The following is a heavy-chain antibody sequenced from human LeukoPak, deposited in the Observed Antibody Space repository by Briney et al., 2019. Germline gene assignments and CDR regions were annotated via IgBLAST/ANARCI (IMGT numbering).Heavy chain of an antibody. CDR2: INHSGST. CDR1: GGSFSGYY. V-gene: IGHV4-34*01. D-gene: IGHD5-12*01. J-gene: IGHJ4*02. CDR3: ARGRYRWWPRLFDY. Sequence: SETLSLTCAVYGGSFSGYYWSWIRQPPGKGLEWIGEINHSGSTNYNPSLKSRVTISVDTSKNQFSLKLSSVTAANTAVYYCARGRYRWWPRLFDYWGQGTLVTVSS.